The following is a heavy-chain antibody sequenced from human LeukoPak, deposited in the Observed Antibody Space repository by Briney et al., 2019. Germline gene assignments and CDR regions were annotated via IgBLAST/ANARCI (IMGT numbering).Heavy chain of an antibody. D-gene: IGHD1-26*01. CDR2: INWNGGST. J-gene: IGHJ6*03. V-gene: IGHV3-20*04. CDR3: ARTPSTYSGSYYDYYYYMDV. CDR1: GFTFDDYG. Sequence: GGSLRLSCAASGFTFDDYGMSWVRQAPGKGLEWVSGINWNGGSTGYADSVKGRFTISRDNAMNSLYLQMNSLRAEDTALCYCARTPSTYSGSYYDYYYYMDVWGKGTTVTVSS.